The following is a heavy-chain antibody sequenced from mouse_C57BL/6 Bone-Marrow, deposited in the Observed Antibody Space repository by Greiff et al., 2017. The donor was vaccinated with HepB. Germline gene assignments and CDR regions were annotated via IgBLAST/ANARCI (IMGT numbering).Heavy chain of an antibody. Sequence: QVQLQQPGTELVKPGASVKLSCKASGYTFTSYWMHWVKQRPGQGLEWIGNINPSNGGTNYNEKFKSKATLTVDKSSSTAYMQLSSRTSEDSEVYYCARKPLYYYGSSYYFDYWGQGTTLTVSS. D-gene: IGHD1-1*01. CDR2: INPSNGGT. J-gene: IGHJ2*01. V-gene: IGHV1-53*01. CDR1: GYTFTSYW. CDR3: ARKPLYYYGSSYYFDY.